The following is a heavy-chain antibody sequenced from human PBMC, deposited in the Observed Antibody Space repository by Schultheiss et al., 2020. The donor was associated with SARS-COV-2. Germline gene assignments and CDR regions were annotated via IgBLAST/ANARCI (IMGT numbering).Heavy chain of an antibody. CDR3: ARGNVGYCSGGSCYSDYYYGMDV. CDR2: ISSSGSTI. Sequence: GESLKISCAASGFTFSSYAMSWVRQAPGKGLEWVSYISSSGSTIYYADSVKGRFTISRDNAKNSLYLQMNSLRAEDTAVYYCARGNVGYCSGGSCYSDYYYGMDVWGQGTTVTVSS. CDR1: GFTFSSYA. V-gene: IGHV3-48*04. D-gene: IGHD2-15*01. J-gene: IGHJ6*02.